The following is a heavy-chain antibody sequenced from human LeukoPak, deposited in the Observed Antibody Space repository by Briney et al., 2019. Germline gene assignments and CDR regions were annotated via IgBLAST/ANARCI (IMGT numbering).Heavy chain of an antibody. CDR2: IYYSGST. CDR1: GGSISSNTYY. D-gene: IGHD3-10*01. J-gene: IGHJ4*02. Sequence: TSSETLSLTCTVSGGSISSNTYYWGWIRQPPGKGLEWIGSIYYSGSTYYNPSLKSRFTMSVDTSKNQFSLKLSSVTAADTAVYYCARRYYGSGSYYPFDYWGQGTLVTVSS. CDR3: ARRYYGSGSYYPFDY. V-gene: IGHV4-39*01.